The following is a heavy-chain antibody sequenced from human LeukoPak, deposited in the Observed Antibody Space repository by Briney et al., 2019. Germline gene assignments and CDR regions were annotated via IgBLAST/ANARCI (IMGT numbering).Heavy chain of an antibody. CDR1: GFTFSNYT. J-gene: IGHJ4*02. Sequence: GGSLRLSCAASGFTFSNYTMHWVRRAPGKGLEWVAVISYDGSDRYYADSVKGRLTISRDNSKNTVYLQMNSLRAEDTAVYYCARESTVTLGDYYFDYWGQGAPVTVSS. D-gene: IGHD4-17*01. CDR2: ISYDGSDR. V-gene: IGHV3-30*04. CDR3: ARESTVTLGDYYFDY.